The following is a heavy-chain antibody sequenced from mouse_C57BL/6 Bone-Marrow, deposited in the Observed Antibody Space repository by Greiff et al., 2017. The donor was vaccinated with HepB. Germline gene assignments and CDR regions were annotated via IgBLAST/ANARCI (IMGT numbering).Heavy chain of an antibody. CDR2: IDPEDGDT. Sequence: VQLQQSGAELVRPGASVKLSCTASGFNIKDYYMHWVKQRPEQGLEWIGRIDPEDGDTEYAPKFQGKATMTADTSSNTAYLHLSSLTSADTAVYYCTTAGSSWNWYFDVWGTGTTVTVSS. J-gene: IGHJ1*03. D-gene: IGHD1-1*01. V-gene: IGHV14-1*01. CDR3: TTAGSSWNWYFDV. CDR1: GFNIKDYY.